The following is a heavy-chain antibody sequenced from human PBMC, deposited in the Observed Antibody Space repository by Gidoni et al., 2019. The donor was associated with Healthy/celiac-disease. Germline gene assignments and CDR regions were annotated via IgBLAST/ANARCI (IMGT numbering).Heavy chain of an antibody. Sequence: QVQLQESGPGLVKPSGTLSLTCAVSGGSISSSNWWSWVRQPPGKGLEWIGEIYHSGSTNYTPSLKSRVTISVDKSTNPFSLKLSSVTAADTAVYYCASNSPLWFGARVWFDPWGQGTLVTVSS. D-gene: IGHD3-10*01. CDR2: IYHSGST. V-gene: IGHV4-4*02. J-gene: IGHJ5*02. CDR1: GGSISSSNW. CDR3: ASNSPLWFGARVWFDP.